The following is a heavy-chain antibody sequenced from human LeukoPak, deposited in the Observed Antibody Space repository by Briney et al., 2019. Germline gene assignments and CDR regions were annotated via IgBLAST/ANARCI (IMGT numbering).Heavy chain of an antibody. J-gene: IGHJ4*02. V-gene: IGHV3-23*01. CDR2: ISGSGGST. Sequence: GGSLRLSCAASGFTFSSYGMSWVRQAPGKGLEWVSGISGSGGSTYYADSVKGRFTISRDNSKNTLYLQMNSLRAEDTAVYYCARDYYGSGSYYGYWGQGTLVTVSS. CDR1: GFTFSSYG. D-gene: IGHD3-10*01. CDR3: ARDYYGSGSYYGY.